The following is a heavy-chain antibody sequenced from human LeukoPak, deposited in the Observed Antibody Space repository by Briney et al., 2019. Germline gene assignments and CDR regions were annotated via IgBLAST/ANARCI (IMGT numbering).Heavy chain of an antibody. CDR2: ISYDGSNK. J-gene: IGHJ4*02. CDR1: GFTFSSYA. D-gene: IGHD6-19*01. Sequence: PGRSLRLSCAASGFTFSSYAMHWVRQAPGKGLEWVAVISYDGSNKYYADSVKGRFTISRDNSKNTLYLQMNSLRAEDTAVYYCANGHSSGWYGDDYWGQGTLVTVSS. CDR3: ANGHSSGWYGDDY. V-gene: IGHV3-30*04.